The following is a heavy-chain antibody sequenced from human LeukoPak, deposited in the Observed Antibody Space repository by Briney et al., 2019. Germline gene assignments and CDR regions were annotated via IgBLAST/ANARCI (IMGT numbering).Heavy chain of an antibody. Sequence: GGSLRLSCAASGFTFSSYAMSRVRQAPGKGREWGSAISGSGGSTYYADSVKGRFTISRDNSKNTLYLQMNSLRAEDTAVYYCAKGGMVRDTFDYWGQGTLVTVSS. V-gene: IGHV3-23*01. CDR1: GFTFSSYA. D-gene: IGHD3-10*01. CDR3: AKGGMVRDTFDY. J-gene: IGHJ4*02. CDR2: ISGSGGST.